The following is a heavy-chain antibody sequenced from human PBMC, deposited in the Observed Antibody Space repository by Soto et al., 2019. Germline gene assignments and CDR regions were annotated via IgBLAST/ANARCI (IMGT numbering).Heavy chain of an antibody. D-gene: IGHD5-12*01. CDR2: VFHTGST. CDR1: GASISSSNW. V-gene: IGHV4-4*02. Sequence: SETLSLTCTVSGASISSSNWWSWVRQSPGKGLEWIGEVFHTGSTNYNPSLSRRLSISVDTSKNQFSLRLTSVTAADTAVYYCARDYKKIEMATNGLAFDIWGQGTMVTVSS. CDR3: ARDYKKIEMATNGLAFDI. J-gene: IGHJ3*02.